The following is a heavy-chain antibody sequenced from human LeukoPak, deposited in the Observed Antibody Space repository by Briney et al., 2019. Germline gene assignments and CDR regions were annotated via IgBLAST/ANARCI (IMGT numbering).Heavy chain of an antibody. CDR2: INPSGGST. J-gene: IGHJ5*02. CDR1: GYTFTSYY. Sequence: ASVKVSCKASGYTFTSYYMHWVRQAPGQGLEWMGIINPSGGSTSYAQKFQGRVTMTRDMSTSTVYMELSSLRSEDTAVYYCAREANLGQLRGGNWFDPWGQGTLVTVSS. D-gene: IGHD3-16*01. CDR3: AREANLGQLRGGNWFDP. V-gene: IGHV1-46*01.